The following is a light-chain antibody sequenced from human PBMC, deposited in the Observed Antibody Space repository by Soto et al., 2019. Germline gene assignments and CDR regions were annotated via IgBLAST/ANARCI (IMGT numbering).Light chain of an antibody. Sequence: DIQLTQSPSFLSASVGDRVTITCRASQGISSYLAWYQQKPGKAPRLLIYAASTLQSGVPSRFSGSGSGTEFTLTISSLQPEDFATYYCQHYNSYSLTFGQGTKVDIK. J-gene: IGKJ1*01. CDR2: AAS. CDR3: QHYNSYSLT. V-gene: IGKV1-9*01. CDR1: QGISSY.